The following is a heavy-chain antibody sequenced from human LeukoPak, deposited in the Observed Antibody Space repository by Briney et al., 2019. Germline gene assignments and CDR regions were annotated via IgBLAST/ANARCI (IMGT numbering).Heavy chain of an antibody. Sequence: GGSLRLSCAGSGFIFNNYAMHWVRQAPGKGLEWVSSISSSSSYIYYADSVKGRFTISRDNAKNSLYLQMNSLRAEDTAVYYCARDPPSFQHWGQGTLVTVSS. CDR2: ISSSSSYI. J-gene: IGHJ1*01. V-gene: IGHV3-21*01. CDR1: GFIFNNYA. CDR3: ARDPPSFQH.